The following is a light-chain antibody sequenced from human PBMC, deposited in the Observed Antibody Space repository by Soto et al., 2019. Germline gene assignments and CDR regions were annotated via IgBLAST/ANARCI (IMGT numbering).Light chain of an antibody. J-gene: IGKJ4*01. CDR2: GAS. CDR1: HSISSW. V-gene: IGKV1D-12*01. Sequence: DIQLTQSPSSLSVSVGDRVTITCRASHSISSWLAWYQQRPGEAPKLLIYGASSLQSGVPSRFSGRGSGTYFTLTITSLQPEDFGTYYCQQSKSFPRTFGGGTSVEI. CDR3: QQSKSFPRT.